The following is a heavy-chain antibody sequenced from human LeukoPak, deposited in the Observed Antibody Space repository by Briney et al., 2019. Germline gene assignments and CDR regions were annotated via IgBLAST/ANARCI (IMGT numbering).Heavy chain of an antibody. Sequence: ASVTVSYKASGGTFSSYAISWVRQAPGQGIEWMGGIIPIFGTANYAQKFQGRVTITTDESTSTAYMELSSLRSEDTAVYYCARADAGTLWFDPWAREPWSPSPQ. CDR2: IIPIFGTA. CDR1: GGTFSSYA. D-gene: IGHD6-13*01. J-gene: IGHJ5*02. V-gene: IGHV1-69*05. CDR3: ARADAGTLWFDP.